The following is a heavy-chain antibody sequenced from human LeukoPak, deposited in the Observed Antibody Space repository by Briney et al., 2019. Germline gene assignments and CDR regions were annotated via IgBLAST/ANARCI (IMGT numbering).Heavy chain of an antibody. Sequence: LGGSLRLSCAASGFTFSSYSMNWVRQAPGKGLEWVSSISSSSSYIYYADSVKGRFTISRDNAKNSLYLQMNSLRAEDTAVYYCARDLMGLQGEYDYWGQGTLVTVSS. CDR2: ISSSSSYI. D-gene: IGHD4/OR15-4a*01. CDR1: GFTFSSYS. V-gene: IGHV3-21*01. CDR3: ARDLMGLQGEYDY. J-gene: IGHJ4*02.